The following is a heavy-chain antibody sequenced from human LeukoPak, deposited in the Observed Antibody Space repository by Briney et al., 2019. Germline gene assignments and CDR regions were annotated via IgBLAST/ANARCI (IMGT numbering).Heavy chain of an antibody. J-gene: IGHJ4*02. V-gene: IGHV1-69*13. D-gene: IGHD3-10*01. Sequence: ASVKVSCKASGVFFSSYVITWVRQAPGQGLEWMGEIIPVFGTANYAQKFQDGVTITADESTSTAYMELSSVRSEDTAVYYCARVSRTTIVRGIITFDYWGQGTLVTVSS. CDR3: ARVSRTTIVRGIITFDY. CDR1: GVFFSSYV. CDR2: IIPVFGTA.